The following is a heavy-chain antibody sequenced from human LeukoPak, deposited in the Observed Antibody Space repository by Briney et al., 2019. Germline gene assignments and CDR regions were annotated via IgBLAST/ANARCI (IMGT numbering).Heavy chain of an antibody. CDR1: GFTFSSYA. J-gene: IGHJ6*02. CDR2: ISYDGSNK. CDR3: AGSKLLGFYYYYGMDV. D-gene: IGHD2-15*01. Sequence: GGSLRLSCAASGFTFSSYAMHWVRQAPGKGLEWVAVISYDGSNKYYADSVKGRFTISRDNSKNTLYLQMNSLRAEDTAVYYCAGSKLLGFYYYYGMDVWGQGTTVTVSS. V-gene: IGHV3-30-3*01.